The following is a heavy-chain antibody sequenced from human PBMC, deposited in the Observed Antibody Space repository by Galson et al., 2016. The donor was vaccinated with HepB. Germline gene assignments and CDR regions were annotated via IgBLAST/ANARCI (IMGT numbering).Heavy chain of an antibody. D-gene: IGHD7-27*01. V-gene: IGHV6-1*01. Sequence: CAISGDRVSSNSAGWYWIRQTPSRGLECLGRTYYRSNWHNDYAESVKSRITINPDTAKNQFSLQLNSVTPEDTAIYYCARSYLLGRGFGSWGQGTLVTVSS. CDR3: ARSYLLGRGFGS. CDR1: GDRVSSNSAG. J-gene: IGHJ4*02. CDR2: TYYRSNWHN.